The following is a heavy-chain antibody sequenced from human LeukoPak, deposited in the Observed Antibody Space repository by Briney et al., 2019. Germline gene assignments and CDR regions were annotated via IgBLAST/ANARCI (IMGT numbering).Heavy chain of an antibody. J-gene: IGHJ4*02. Sequence: GRSLRLSCAASGFTFSTYEMNWVRQAPGKGLEWVSYISTSGSSIYYADSVKGRFTISRDNAENSLFLQMNSLRAEDTAVYYCASGLLFALALGRDYWGRGTLVTVSS. CDR2: ISTSGSSI. D-gene: IGHD2-21*01. V-gene: IGHV3-48*03. CDR3: ASGLLFALALGRDY. CDR1: GFTFSTYE.